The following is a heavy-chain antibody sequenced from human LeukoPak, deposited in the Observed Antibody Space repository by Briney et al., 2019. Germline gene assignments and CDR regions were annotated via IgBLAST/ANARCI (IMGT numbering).Heavy chain of an antibody. J-gene: IGHJ4*02. CDR1: GGSISSSSYY. CDR3: ARRYGGWVHDY. CDR2: IYYSGST. V-gene: IGHV4-39*01. Sequence: PSETLSLTCTVSGGSISSSSYYWGWIRQPPGKGLEWIGSIYYSGSTYSNPSLKSRVTISVDTSKNQFSLKLSSVTAADTAVYYCARRYGGWVHDYWGQGTLVTVSS. D-gene: IGHD4-23*01.